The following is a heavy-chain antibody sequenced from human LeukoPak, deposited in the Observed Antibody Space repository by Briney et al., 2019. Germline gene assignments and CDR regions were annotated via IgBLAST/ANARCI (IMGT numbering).Heavy chain of an antibody. CDR2: AYYSGST. V-gene: IGHV4-39*01. Sequence: SETLSLTCTVSGGSISSSGYYWGWIRQPPGKGLEWIGSAYYSGSTYYNPSLKSRVTISVDTSKNQFSLKLSSVTAADTAVYYCARHARSGDFDYWGQGTLVTVSS. CDR3: ARHARSGDFDY. CDR1: GGSISSSGYY. J-gene: IGHJ4*02. D-gene: IGHD1-26*01.